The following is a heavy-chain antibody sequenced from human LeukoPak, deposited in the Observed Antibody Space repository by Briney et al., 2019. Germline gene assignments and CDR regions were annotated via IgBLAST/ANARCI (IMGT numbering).Heavy chain of an antibody. Sequence: PSETLSLTCAVYGGSFSGYYWSWIRQPPGKGLEWIGGINHSGSTNYNPSLKSRVTISVDTSKNQFSLKLSSVTAADTAVYYCARGPRITIFGVVRPPPFDPWGQGTLVTVSS. CDR3: ARGPRITIFGVVRPPPFDP. D-gene: IGHD3-3*01. CDR2: INHSGST. J-gene: IGHJ5*02. V-gene: IGHV4-34*01. CDR1: GGSFSGYY.